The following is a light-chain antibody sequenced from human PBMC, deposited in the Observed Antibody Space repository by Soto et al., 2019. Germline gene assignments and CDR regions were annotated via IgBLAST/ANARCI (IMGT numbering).Light chain of an antibody. Sequence: EIVLTQSPGTLSLSPGQRATLSCRASQSVSSYLAWYQQTPGQAPRLLIYDASNRATGIPARFSGSGSGTDFTLTISSLEPEDFAVYYCQQRSNWLTFGQGTRLEIK. CDR1: QSVSSY. J-gene: IGKJ5*01. CDR2: DAS. V-gene: IGKV3-11*01. CDR3: QQRSNWLT.